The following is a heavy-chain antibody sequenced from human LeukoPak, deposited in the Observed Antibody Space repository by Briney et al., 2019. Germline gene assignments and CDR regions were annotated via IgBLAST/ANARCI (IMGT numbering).Heavy chain of an antibody. D-gene: IGHD1-14*01. V-gene: IGHV4-61*02. CDR3: AKLVPEPDSSDFDY. J-gene: IGHJ4*02. Sequence: PSETLSLTCTVSGGSISSGSYYWSWIRQPAGKGLEWIGRIYTSGSTNYNPSLKSRVTISVDTPKNQFSLRLSSVTAADTAVYYCAKLVPEPDSSDFDYWGQGTLVTVSS. CDR1: GGSISSGSYY. CDR2: IYTSGST.